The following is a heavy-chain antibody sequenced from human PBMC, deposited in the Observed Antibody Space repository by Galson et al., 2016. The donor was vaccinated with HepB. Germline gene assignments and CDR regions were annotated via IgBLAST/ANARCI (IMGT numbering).Heavy chain of an antibody. J-gene: IGHJ4*02. CDR2: IHYRGNT. D-gene: IGHD3-16*01. CDR3: ARRQDGDLYHDCLGT. CDR1: GGSISSSGYY. V-gene: IGHV4-39*01. Sequence: SETLSLTCSVSGGSISSSGYYWGWIRQPPGKGLEWIGYIHYRGNTYYNPSLKSRVTISVATSKNQFSLKLSSVTAADTAVYYCARRQDGDLYHDCLGTWGQGTLVTVSS.